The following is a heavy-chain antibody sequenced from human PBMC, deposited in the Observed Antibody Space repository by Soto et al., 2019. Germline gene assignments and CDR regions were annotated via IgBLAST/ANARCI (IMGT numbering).Heavy chain of an antibody. CDR1: GFDFSDFH. V-gene: IGHV3-11*03. CDR3: AANWNFGLNF. Sequence: GGSLRLSCVASGFDFSDFHISWVRQAPGKGLEWLSYISSSFGHTGYAESVKGRFTISRDNAKSSVFLEMSDLRSDDTAVYYCAANWNFGLNFWGQGTLVTVSS. J-gene: IGHJ4*02. D-gene: IGHD1-1*01. CDR2: ISSSFGHT.